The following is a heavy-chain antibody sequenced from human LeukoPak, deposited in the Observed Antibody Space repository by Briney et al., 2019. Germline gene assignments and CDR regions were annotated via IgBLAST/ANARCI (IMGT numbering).Heavy chain of an antibody. J-gene: IGHJ4*02. CDR2: ISAYSGNT. CDR1: GYTFTNYG. CDR3: AISQGSYYDTSGYLGGDY. Sequence: ASVKASCKASGYTFTNYGIFWVRKAPGQGLEWMGWISAYSGNTNYAQKLQGRVTMTTETSTSTAYMELESLRSDDTAVYYCAISQGSYYDTSGYLGGDYWGQGTPVTVSS. V-gene: IGHV1-18*01. D-gene: IGHD3-22*01.